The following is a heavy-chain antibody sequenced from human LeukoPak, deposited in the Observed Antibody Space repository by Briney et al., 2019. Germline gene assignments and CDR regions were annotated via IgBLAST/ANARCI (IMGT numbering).Heavy chain of an antibody. CDR3: ARDLPHYG. D-gene: IGHD3-10*01. CDR2: LYSGGGT. Sequence: PGGSLRLSCAASGFTVSSTYMSWVRQAPGKGLEWVSVLYSGGGTFYADSVRARFTISRDYSKNTLYLQMNALRAEDTAVYYCARDLPHYGWGQGTLVTVSS. CDR1: GFTVSSTY. J-gene: IGHJ4*02. V-gene: IGHV3-66*01.